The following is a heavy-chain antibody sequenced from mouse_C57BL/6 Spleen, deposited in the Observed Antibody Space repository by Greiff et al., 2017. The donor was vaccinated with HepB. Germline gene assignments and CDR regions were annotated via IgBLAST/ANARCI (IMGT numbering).Heavy chain of an antibody. CDR3: VRHGETAMDY. Sequence: EVKLMESGGGLVQPKGSLKLSCAASGFSFNTYAMNWVRQAPGKGLEWVARIRSKSNNYATYYADSVKDRFTISRDDSESMLYLQMNNLKTEDTAMYYCVRHGETAMDYWGQGTSVTVSS. CDR1: GFSFNTYA. J-gene: IGHJ4*01. V-gene: IGHV10-1*01. CDR2: IRSKSNNYAT.